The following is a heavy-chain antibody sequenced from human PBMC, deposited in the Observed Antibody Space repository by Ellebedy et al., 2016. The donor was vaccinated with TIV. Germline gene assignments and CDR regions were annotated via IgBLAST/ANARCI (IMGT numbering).Heavy chain of an antibody. J-gene: IGHJ5*02. D-gene: IGHD2-2*01. CDR1: GYTFTSYD. CDR3: ASGGGCSNSTCFEDWFDP. Sequence: AASVKVSCKASGYTFTSYDINWVRQASGQGLEWIGWMNPNSGKTGYAQKFQGRVTMTRNTSIRTAYMELSSLRSEDTAVYYCASGGGCSNSTCFEDWFDPWGQGTLVTVSS. CDR2: MNPNSGKT. V-gene: IGHV1-8*01.